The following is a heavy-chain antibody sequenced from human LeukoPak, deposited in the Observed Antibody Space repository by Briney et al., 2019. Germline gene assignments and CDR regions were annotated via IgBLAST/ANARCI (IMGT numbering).Heavy chain of an antibody. J-gene: IGHJ4*02. CDR2: INPSSGGT. V-gene: IGHV1-2*04. Sequence: ASVKVSCKASGYTFTSYGISWVRQAPGQGLEWMGWINPSSGGTNYAQKFQGWVTMTRDTSISTAYMELSRLRSDDTAVYYCARGLDNYDSSGYYYDYWGQGTLVTVSP. CDR3: ARGLDNYDSSGYYYDY. CDR1: GYTFTSYG. D-gene: IGHD3-22*01.